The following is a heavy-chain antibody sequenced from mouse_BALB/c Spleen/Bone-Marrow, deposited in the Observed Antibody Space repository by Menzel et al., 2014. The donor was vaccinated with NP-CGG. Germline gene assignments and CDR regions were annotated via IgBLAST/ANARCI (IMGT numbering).Heavy chain of an antibody. CDR1: GFNIKDTY. D-gene: IGHD4-1*01. Sequence: VQLQQSGAELVKPGASVKLSCAASGFNIKDTYMHWVKQRPEQGLEWIGRIDPANGNTKYDPKFQGKATITADTSSNTAYLQLSSLTSEDTAVYYCARWELGGAWFAYWGQGTLVTVSA. V-gene: IGHV14-3*02. J-gene: IGHJ3*01. CDR2: IDPANGNT. CDR3: ARWELGGAWFAY.